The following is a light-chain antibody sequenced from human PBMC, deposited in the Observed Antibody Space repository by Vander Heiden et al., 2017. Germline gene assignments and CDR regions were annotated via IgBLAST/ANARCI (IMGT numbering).Light chain of an antibody. Sequence: QSVLTQPPSASGTPGQRVTLSCSGSSSNIGSRTVNWYQHLPGTAPKLLIYSNNQRPSGVPDRISASKSGTSASLAVSGLQSEDEADYYCSAWDNSLNAWVFGGGTKLTVL. V-gene: IGLV1-44*01. CDR3: SAWDNSLNAWV. CDR1: SSNIGSRT. J-gene: IGLJ3*02. CDR2: SNN.